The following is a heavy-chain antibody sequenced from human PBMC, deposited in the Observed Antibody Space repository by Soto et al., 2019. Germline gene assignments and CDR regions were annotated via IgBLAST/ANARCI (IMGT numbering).Heavy chain of an antibody. V-gene: IGHV3-7*01. J-gene: IGHJ4*02. CDR1: GFTFSSFW. D-gene: IGHD1-26*01. Sequence: GGSLRLSCAASGFTFSSFWMSWVRQAPGKGLEWVANIKQDGSVIDSVDSVKGRFTISRDNAKNTLYLQMNSLRADDTAVYFCARRWEGGSYFNYWGQGTQVTVSS. CDR2: IKQDGSVI. CDR3: ARRWEGGSYFNY.